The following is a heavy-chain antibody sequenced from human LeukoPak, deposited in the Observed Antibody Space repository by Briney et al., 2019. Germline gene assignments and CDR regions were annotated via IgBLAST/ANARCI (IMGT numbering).Heavy chain of an antibody. CDR3: AKESGKFDY. CDR1: GFTLSSYS. V-gene: IGHV3-48*01. Sequence: GGSLRLSRAVSGFTLSSYSMNWVRQAPGKGLEWVSYISSSSSTIYYADSVKGRFTISRDNAKNSLYLQMNSLRSEDTAMYYCAKESGKFDYWGQGTLVAVSS. CDR2: ISSSSSTI. J-gene: IGHJ4*02.